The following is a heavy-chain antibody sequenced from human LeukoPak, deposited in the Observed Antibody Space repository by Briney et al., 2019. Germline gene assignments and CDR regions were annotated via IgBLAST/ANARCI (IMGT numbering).Heavy chain of an antibody. J-gene: IGHJ5*02. D-gene: IGHD3-10*01. CDR1: GFTFSNYG. CDR3: ARDWKYYYGSGSYDWFDP. V-gene: IGHV3-48*04. CDR2: VSSSGNIL. Sequence: HPGGSLRLSCAASGFTFSNYGMNWVRQAPGKRPEWVSYVSSSGNILYYADSVRGRFTISRDNAKNSLFLQMNSLRAEDTAVYYCARDWKYYYGSGSYDWFDPWGQGTLVTVSS.